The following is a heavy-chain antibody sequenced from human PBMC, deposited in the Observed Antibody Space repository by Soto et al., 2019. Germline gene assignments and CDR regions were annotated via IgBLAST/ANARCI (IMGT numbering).Heavy chain of an antibody. CDR1: GDSVSSNSAA. CDR3: ARAIENYDILTGYYYYGMDV. CDR2: TYYRSKWYN. D-gene: IGHD3-9*01. V-gene: IGHV6-1*01. Sequence: SQTLSLTCAISGDSVSSNSAAWNWIRQSPSRGLECLGRTYYRSKWYNDYAVSVKSRITINPDTSKNQFSLQLNSVTPEDTAVYYCARAIENYDILTGYYYYGMDVWGQGTTVTVSS. J-gene: IGHJ6*02.